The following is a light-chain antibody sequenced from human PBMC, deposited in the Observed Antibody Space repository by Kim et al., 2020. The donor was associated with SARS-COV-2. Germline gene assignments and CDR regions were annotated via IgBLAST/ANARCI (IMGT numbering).Light chain of an antibody. V-gene: IGLV1-51*01. J-gene: IGLJ2*01. CDR2: DND. CDR3: GTWDSSLSAAV. Sequence: QSVLTQPHSVSAAPGQKVTISCSGSSSNIGNNYVSWYQQHPGTAPKLLIYDNDKRPSGIPDRFSGSKSGTSATLGITGVQPGDEADYYCGTWDSSLSAAVFGGGTQLTVL. CDR1: SSNIGNNY.